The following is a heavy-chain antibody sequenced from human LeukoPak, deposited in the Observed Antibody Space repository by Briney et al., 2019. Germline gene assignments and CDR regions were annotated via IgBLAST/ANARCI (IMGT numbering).Heavy chain of an antibody. CDR1: GFTFSSYG. J-gene: IGHJ4*02. V-gene: IGHV3-30*02. Sequence: VGSLRLSCAASGFTFSSYGMHWVRQAPGKGLEWVAFIRYDGSNKYYADSVKGRFTISRDNSKNTLYLQMNSLRAKDTAVYYCAKVSGYDSSGYYLPYYFDYWGQGTLVTVSS. CDR2: IRYDGSNK. CDR3: AKVSGYDSSGYYLPYYFDY. D-gene: IGHD3-22*01.